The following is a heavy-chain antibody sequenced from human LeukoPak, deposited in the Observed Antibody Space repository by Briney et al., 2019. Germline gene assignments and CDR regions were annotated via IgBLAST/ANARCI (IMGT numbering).Heavy chain of an antibody. CDR1: GYTFTSYD. J-gene: IGHJ6*02. CDR3: ARTGYSSGCERHYYYYGMDV. CDR2: MNPNSGNT. D-gene: IGHD6-19*01. Sequence: ASVKVSCKASGYTFTSYDINWVRQATGQGLEWMGWMNPNSGNTGYAQKFQGRVTMTRNTSISTAYMELSSLRSEDTAVYYCARTGYSSGCERHYYYYGMDVWGQGTTVTVSS. V-gene: IGHV1-8*01.